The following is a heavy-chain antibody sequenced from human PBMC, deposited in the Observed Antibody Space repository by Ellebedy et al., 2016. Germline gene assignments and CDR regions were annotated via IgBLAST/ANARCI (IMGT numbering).Heavy chain of an antibody. CDR2: IKTDGSET. D-gene: IGHD5-24*01. Sequence: GESLKISCAASGFTFSSYWMTWLRQAPGKGLEWVANIKTDGSETYYVDSVEGRFTISRDNAKNSLYLQMNSLRDEDTAVYYCAKVEMATIYYWGQGTLVTVSS. V-gene: IGHV3-7*03. CDR1: GFTFSSYW. J-gene: IGHJ4*02. CDR3: AKVEMATIYY.